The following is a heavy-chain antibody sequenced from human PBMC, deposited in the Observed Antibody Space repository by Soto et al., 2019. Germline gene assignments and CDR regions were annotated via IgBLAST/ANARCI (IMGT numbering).Heavy chain of an antibody. V-gene: IGHV1-18*01. D-gene: IGHD2-2*01. Sequence: QVQLVQSGAEVKKPGASVKVSCKASGYTFSNYGISWVRQAPGQGLEWMGWISSYNGNTNYAQNLQGRVTMTTDTPTSTAYMELRSLISDDTAVYYCARDHCSAASCYFDPWGQGTLVTVSS. CDR1: GYTFSNYG. J-gene: IGHJ5*02. CDR2: ISSYNGNT. CDR3: ARDHCSAASCYFDP.